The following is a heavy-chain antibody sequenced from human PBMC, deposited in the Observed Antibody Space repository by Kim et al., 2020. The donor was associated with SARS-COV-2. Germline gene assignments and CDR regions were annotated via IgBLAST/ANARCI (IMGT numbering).Heavy chain of an antibody. V-gene: IGHV1-3*01. D-gene: IGHD6-13*01. Sequence: KFQGRVTITRDTSASTAYMELSSLRSEDTAVYYCARMSAAAGTNYWGQGTLVTVSS. CDR3: ARMSAAAGTNY. J-gene: IGHJ4*02.